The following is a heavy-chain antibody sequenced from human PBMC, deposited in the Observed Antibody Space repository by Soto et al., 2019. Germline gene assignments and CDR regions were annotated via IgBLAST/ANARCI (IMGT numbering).Heavy chain of an antibody. Sequence: QVQLQESGPGLVKPSETLSLTCTVSGGSVSSGSYYWSWIRQPPGKGLEWIGYIYYSGSTYYNPSLKSRVTISVDTSKNQFSLKLSSVTAADTAVYYCARGLNVVPAAIGGGWHYYYGMDVWGQGTTVTVSS. J-gene: IGHJ6*02. D-gene: IGHD2-2*02. V-gene: IGHV4-31*03. CDR1: GGSVSSGSYY. CDR2: IYYSGST. CDR3: ARGLNVVPAAIGGGWHYYYGMDV.